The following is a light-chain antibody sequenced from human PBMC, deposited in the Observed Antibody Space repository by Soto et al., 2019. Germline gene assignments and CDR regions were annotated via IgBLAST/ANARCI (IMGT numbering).Light chain of an antibody. CDR1: QAISGY. J-gene: IGKJ3*01. CDR3: QQLNSYPF. CDR2: AAS. V-gene: IGKV1-9*01. Sequence: DIQLTQSPSFLSASVGDRVTITCRASQAISGYLAWYQQKSGRAPKLLISAASTLQSGIPSRFSGSGSGTEFTLTISSLQPEDFATYYCQQLNSYPFFGPGTKVDIK.